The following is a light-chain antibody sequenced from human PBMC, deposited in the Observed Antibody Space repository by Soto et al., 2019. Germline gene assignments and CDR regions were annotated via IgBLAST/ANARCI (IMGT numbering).Light chain of an antibody. CDR2: GAS. CDR1: QSVGSTY. J-gene: IGKJ1*01. CDR3: QQYGETPWT. Sequence: VLTQPRDTLSLSPGVRATLSCRASQSVGSTYLAWYQQKPGQAPRLLIFGASSRATGIADRFSGSGSGTDFTLTISRLEPEDFAVYYCQQYGETPWTFGQGTKV. V-gene: IGKV3-20*01.